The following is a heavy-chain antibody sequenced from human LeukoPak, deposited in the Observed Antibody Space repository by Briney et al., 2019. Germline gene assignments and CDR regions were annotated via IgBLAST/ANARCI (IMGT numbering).Heavy chain of an antibody. V-gene: IGHV4-59*01. CDR1: GGSISSYY. CDR3: ARDQQGYFDY. Sequence: SETLCLTCTVSGGSISSYYWSWIRQPPGKGLEWIGYIYYSGSTNYNPSLKSRVTISVDTSKNQFSLKLSSVTAADTAVYYCARDQQGYFDYWGQGTLVTVSS. CDR2: IYYSGST. J-gene: IGHJ4*02. D-gene: IGHD6-13*01.